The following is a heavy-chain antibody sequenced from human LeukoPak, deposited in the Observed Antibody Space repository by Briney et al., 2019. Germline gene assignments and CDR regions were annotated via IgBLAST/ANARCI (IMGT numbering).Heavy chain of an antibody. Sequence: SGTLSLTCAVSGGSISSSNWWSWVRQPPGKGLEWIGSIYYSGSTYYNPSLKSRVTISVDTSKNQFSLKLSSVTAADTAVYYCARVSVTMVRGAPYYFDYWGQGTLVTVSS. CDR1: GGSISSSNW. J-gene: IGHJ4*02. CDR2: IYYSGST. D-gene: IGHD3-10*01. CDR3: ARVSVTMVRGAPYYFDY. V-gene: IGHV4-4*02.